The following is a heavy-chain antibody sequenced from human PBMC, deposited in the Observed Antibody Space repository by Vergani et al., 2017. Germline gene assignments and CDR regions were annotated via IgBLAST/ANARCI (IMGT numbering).Heavy chain of an antibody. CDR2: IRSDESRR. V-gene: IGHV3-30*02. J-gene: IGHJ4*02. D-gene: IGHD2-15*01. CDR3: AKEGGGYCSGGTCYPEY. CDR1: GFTSKSYG. Sequence: QVQLVESGGGVVQPGGSLRLSCAASGFTSKSYGMHWVRPAPGKGREWVAPIRSDESRRYYGDSMEGPFTISRDNSKNTLYLQIKRLRPEDTAVYDCAKEGGGYCSGGTCYPEYWGQGTLVIVSS.